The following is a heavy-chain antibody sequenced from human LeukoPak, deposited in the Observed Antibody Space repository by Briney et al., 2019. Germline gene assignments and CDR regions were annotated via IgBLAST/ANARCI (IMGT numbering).Heavy chain of an antibody. CDR3: ARGAPSITMVRGVRRDFDY. Sequence: GASVKVSCKASGYTFTGYYMHWVRQAPGQGLEWMGRINPNSGGTNYAQKFQGRVTMTRDTSISTAYMELSRLRSDDTAVYYCARGAPSITMVRGVRRDFDYWGQGTLVTVSS. CDR1: GYTFTGYY. D-gene: IGHD3-10*01. V-gene: IGHV1-2*06. CDR2: INPNSGGT. J-gene: IGHJ4*02.